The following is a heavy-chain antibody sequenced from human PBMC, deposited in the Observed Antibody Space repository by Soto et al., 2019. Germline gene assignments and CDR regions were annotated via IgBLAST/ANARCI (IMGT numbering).Heavy chain of an antibody. CDR3: ARTLYDSSGNYYFNSVFDI. J-gene: IGHJ3*02. V-gene: IGHV1-18*01. CDR1: GYTFTSYG. D-gene: IGHD3-22*01. CDR2: ISAYNGNT. Sequence: GASVKVSCKASGYTFTSYGISWVRQAPGQGLEWMGWISAYNGNTNYAQKLQGRVTMTTDTSTSTAYMELRSLRSDDTAVYYCARTLYDSSGNYYFNSVFDIWGQGTIVTVSS.